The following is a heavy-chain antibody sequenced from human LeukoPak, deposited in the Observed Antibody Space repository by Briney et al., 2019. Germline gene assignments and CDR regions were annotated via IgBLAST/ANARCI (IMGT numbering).Heavy chain of an antibody. J-gene: IGHJ3*01. CDR1: GFTFDEYA. V-gene: IGHV3-9*01. Sequence: GGSLRLSCAASGFTFDEYAMHWVRLPPGKGLEWGSGISWDSAIIGYEDSVKGRFTTSRDNAKNSLYLQMNSLTAEDTALYYCAKVRSPAGRAAAFDFWGQGTMVTVSS. CDR3: AKVRSPAGRAAAFDF. CDR2: ISWDSAII. D-gene: IGHD2-15*01.